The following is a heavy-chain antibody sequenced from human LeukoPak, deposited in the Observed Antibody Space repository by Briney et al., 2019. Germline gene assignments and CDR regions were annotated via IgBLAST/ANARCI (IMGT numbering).Heavy chain of an antibody. CDR2: ISSSGSTI. J-gene: IGHJ5*02. CDR3: ARDGLYSTLS. D-gene: IGHD4-11*01. Sequence: PGGSLRLSCAASGFTFSSYEMNWVRQAPGKGLEWVSYISSSGSTIYYADSVKGRFTISRDNAKNSLYLQMNSLRAEDTAVYYCARDGLYSTLSWGQGTLVTVSS. V-gene: IGHV3-48*03. CDR1: GFTFSSYE.